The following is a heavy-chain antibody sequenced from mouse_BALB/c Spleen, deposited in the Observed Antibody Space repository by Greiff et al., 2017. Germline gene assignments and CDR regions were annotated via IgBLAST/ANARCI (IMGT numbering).Heavy chain of an antibody. CDR1: GYTFTSYW. J-gene: IGHJ4*01. CDR2: IYPGDGDT. CDR3: ARGDYYEDAMDY. V-gene: IGHV1-87*01. D-gene: IGHD2-4*01. Sequence: VQLQESGAELARPGASVKLSCKASGYTFTSYWMQWVKQRPGQGLEWIGAIYPGDGDTRYTQKFKGKATLTADKSSSTAYMQLSSLASEDSAVYYCARGDYYEDAMDYWGQGTSVTVSS.